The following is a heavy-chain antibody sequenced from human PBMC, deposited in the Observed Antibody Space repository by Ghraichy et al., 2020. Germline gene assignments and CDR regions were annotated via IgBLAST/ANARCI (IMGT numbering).Heavy chain of an antibody. CDR3: ARGGYFYFDY. D-gene: IGHD3-22*01. V-gene: IGHV4-34*01. Sequence: GSLRLSCAVYGGSFSGYYWSWIRQPPGKGLEWIGEINHSGSTNYNPSLKSRVTISVDTSKNQFSLKLSSVTAADTAVYYCARGGYFYFDYWGQGTLVTVSS. CDR1: GGSFSGYY. CDR2: INHSGST. J-gene: IGHJ4*02.